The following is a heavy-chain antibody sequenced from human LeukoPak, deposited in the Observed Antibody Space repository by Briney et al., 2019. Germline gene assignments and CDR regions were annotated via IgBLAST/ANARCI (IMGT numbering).Heavy chain of an antibody. J-gene: IGHJ4*02. CDR2: VSNSGST. Sequence: SETLSLTCTVSGDSINGYYWSWIRQPPGKGLEWIGHVSNSGSTNYNPSLMSRVTISVDTSKNQFSLKLSSVTAADTAVYYCASGRYFDWSHGYFDYWGQGTLVTVSS. CDR1: GDSINGYY. D-gene: IGHD3-9*01. CDR3: ASGRYFDWSHGYFDY. V-gene: IGHV4-59*01.